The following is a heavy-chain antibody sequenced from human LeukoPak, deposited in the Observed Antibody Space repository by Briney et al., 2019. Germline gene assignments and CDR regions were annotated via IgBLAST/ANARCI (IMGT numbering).Heavy chain of an antibody. CDR1: GFTFSSYW. CDR2: IKQDGSEK. V-gene: IGHV3-7*01. CDR3: ARDGYSSSPYYYYYMDV. J-gene: IGHJ6*03. Sequence: GGSLRLSCAASGFTFSSYWMSWVRQAPGKGLEWVANIKQDGSEKYYVDSVKGRFTISRDNAKNSLYLQMNSLRAEDTAVYYCARDGYSSSPYYYYYMDVWGKGTTVTVSS. D-gene: IGHD6-6*01.